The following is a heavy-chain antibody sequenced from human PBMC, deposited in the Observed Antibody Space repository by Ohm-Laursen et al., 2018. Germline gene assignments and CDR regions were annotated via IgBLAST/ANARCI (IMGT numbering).Heavy chain of an antibody. J-gene: IGHJ6*02. D-gene: IGHD6-6*01. Sequence: GSLRLSCAASGFSFSTYIMNWVRQAPGKGLEWVSAISGSGGSTYYADSVKGRFTISRDNSKNTLYLQMNSLRAEDTAVYYCAKVQLAHTYYYYGMDVWGQGTTVTVSS. CDR1: GFSFSTYI. CDR2: ISGSGGST. V-gene: IGHV3-23*01. CDR3: AKVQLAHTYYYYGMDV.